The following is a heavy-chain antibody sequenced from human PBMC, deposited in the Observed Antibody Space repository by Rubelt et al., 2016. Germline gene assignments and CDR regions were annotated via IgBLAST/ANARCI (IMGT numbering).Heavy chain of an antibody. Sequence: QVQLVQSGAEVKKPGASVKVSCKASGYTFTSYGISWVRQAPGHGLEWMGWISAYNGNTNYAQKLQVRGHMTTDTSRSTAYMELRSLRSDDKAVYYCARRDGYNWDDAFDIWGQGTMVTVSS. V-gene: IGHV1-18*01. CDR3: ARRDGYNWDDAFDI. CDR2: ISAYNGNT. CDR1: GYTFTSYG. D-gene: IGHD5-24*01. J-gene: IGHJ3*02.